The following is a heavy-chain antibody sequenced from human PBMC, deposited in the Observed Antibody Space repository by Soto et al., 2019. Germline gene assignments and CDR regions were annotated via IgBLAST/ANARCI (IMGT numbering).Heavy chain of an antibody. J-gene: IGHJ6*02. CDR2: TYYRSKWYN. Sequence: SQTLSLTCAISGDSVSSNSAAWNWIRQSPSRGLEWLGRTYYRSKWYNDYAVSVKSRITINPDTSKNQFSLQLNSVTPEDTAVYYCARGPHGRIAAAGSYYYGMDVWGQGTTVTV. CDR3: ARGPHGRIAAAGSYYYGMDV. CDR1: GDSVSSNSAA. D-gene: IGHD6-13*01. V-gene: IGHV6-1*01.